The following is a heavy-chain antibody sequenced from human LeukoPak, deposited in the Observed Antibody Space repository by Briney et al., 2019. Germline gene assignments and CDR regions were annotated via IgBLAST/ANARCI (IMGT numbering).Heavy chain of an antibody. Sequence: GGSLRLSCAASGFTFSSYGMHWVRQAPGKGLEWVAFIRYDGSNKYYADSVKGRFTISRDNYKNTLYLQMNSLRAEDTAVYYCAKFALAAGTKNDAFDIWGQGTMVTVSS. CDR3: AKFALAAGTKNDAFDI. CDR1: GFTFSSYG. V-gene: IGHV3-30*02. CDR2: IRYDGSNK. J-gene: IGHJ3*02. D-gene: IGHD6-13*01.